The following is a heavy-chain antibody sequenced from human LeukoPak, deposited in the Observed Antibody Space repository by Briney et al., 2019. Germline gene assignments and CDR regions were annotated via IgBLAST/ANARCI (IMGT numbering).Heavy chain of an antibody. D-gene: IGHD3-9*01. V-gene: IGHV4-59*01. Sequence: PSETLSLTCTVSGGSIRSYYWSWIRQPPGKGLEWIGYIYYSGSTNYNPSLKSRVTISVDTSKNQFSLKLSSVTAADTAVYYCARCKGYDILTGYQPYAFDIWGQGTMVTVSS. J-gene: IGHJ3*02. CDR2: IYYSGST. CDR1: GGSIRSYY. CDR3: ARCKGYDILTGYQPYAFDI.